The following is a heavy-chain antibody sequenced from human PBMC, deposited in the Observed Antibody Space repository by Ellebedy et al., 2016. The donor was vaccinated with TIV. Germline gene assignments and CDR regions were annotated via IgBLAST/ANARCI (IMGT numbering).Heavy chain of an antibody. D-gene: IGHD6-13*01. V-gene: IGHV1-2*02. Sequence: ASVKVSXKASGYTFTGYYMHWVRQAPGQGLEWMGWIDPNSGGTNYAQKFQGRVTMTRDTSISTAYMELSRLRSDDTAVYYCARRAAAGLYYYYYYGMDVWGQGTTVTVSS. J-gene: IGHJ6*02. CDR1: GYTFTGYY. CDR2: IDPNSGGT. CDR3: ARRAAAGLYYYYYYGMDV.